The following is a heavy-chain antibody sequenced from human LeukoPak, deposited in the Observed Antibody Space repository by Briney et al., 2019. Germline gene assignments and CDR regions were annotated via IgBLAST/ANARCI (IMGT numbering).Heavy chain of an antibody. CDR2: IYYSGST. V-gene: IGHV4-39*01. D-gene: IGHD3-9*01. J-gene: IGHJ4*02. Sequence: SETLSLTCTVSGDSISSSTYYWGWIRQPPGNGLEWIGSIYYSGSTYYNPALKSRVTIFVDTSKTQFSLKLDSVTAADTAVYYCASGYFAADYWGQGTLVTVSS. CDR1: GDSISSSTYY. CDR3: ASGYFAADY.